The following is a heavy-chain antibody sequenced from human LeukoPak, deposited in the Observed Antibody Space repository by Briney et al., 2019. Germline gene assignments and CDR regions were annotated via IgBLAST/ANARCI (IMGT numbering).Heavy chain of an antibody. Sequence: PGRSLRLSCAASGXTFSNFAVHWVRQAPGKGLEWVAVISYDGSIKYYADSVKGRFTISRDNSKNTLYLQMSSLRAEDTAVYYCAREDMTTVTTRWAFDIWGQGSMVTVSS. J-gene: IGHJ3*02. D-gene: IGHD4-17*01. CDR3: AREDMTTVTTRWAFDI. CDR1: GXTFSNFA. V-gene: IGHV3-30*04. CDR2: ISYDGSIK.